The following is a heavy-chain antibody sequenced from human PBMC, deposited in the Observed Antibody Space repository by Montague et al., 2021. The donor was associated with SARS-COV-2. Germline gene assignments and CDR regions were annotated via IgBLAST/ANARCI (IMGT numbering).Heavy chain of an antibody. D-gene: IGHD1-26*01. CDR2: IYVNGRIFISGRT. Sequence: TLSLTCSVSGGSTSSGNYYWSWIRQPAGKGLEWIGRIYVNGRIFISGRTKYNPSLKSRVIISLDTSKNQFSLRLSSVTAADTAVYYCVREGGSMTFDYWGQGILVTVSS. CDR3: VREGGSMTFDY. J-gene: IGHJ4*02. V-gene: IGHV4-61*02. CDR1: GGSTSSGNYY.